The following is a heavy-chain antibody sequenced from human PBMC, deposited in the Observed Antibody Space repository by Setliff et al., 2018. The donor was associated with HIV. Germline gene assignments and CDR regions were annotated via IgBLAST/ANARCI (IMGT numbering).Heavy chain of an antibody. J-gene: IGHJ4*02. V-gene: IGHV3-7*01. D-gene: IGHD1-26*01. CDR2: IRQDGSEE. Sequence: GGSLRLSCAASGFTFSSYSMNWVRQAPGKGLEWVANIRQDGSEEYYVDSVKGRFTISRDNAKNSQYLLMSDLRAEDTAVYYCAAVFTGEPGRSLDYWGQGTPVTVSS. CDR3: AAVFTGEPGRSLDY. CDR1: GFTFSSYS.